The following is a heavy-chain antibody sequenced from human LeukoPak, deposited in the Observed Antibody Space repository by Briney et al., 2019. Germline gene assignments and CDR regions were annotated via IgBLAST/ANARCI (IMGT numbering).Heavy chain of an antibody. CDR3: ARDVSIATNDRSFDI. J-gene: IGHJ3*02. CDR1: GASISSHY. V-gene: IGHV4-59*11. Sequence: SETLSLTCTVSGASISSHYWSRIRQPPGKGLEYIGYIYYSGSTNYNPSLKSRATISVDTSKNQFSLKLSSVTAADTAVYYCARDVSIATNDRSFDIWGQGTVVTVSS. D-gene: IGHD2-8*01. CDR2: IYYSGST.